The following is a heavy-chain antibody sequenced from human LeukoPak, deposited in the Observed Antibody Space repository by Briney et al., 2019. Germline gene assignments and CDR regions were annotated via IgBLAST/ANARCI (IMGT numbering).Heavy chain of an antibody. J-gene: IGHJ3*02. D-gene: IGHD6-19*01. CDR3: ARSQWLVLDAFDI. CDR1: DGSISSYY. Sequence: PSETLSLTCTVSDGSISSYYWSWIRHPPGKGLEWIGYIYYSGTNYNPSLKSRVIISVDTSKNQFSLILSSVTAADTAVYYCARSQWLVLDAFDIWGQGTMVTVSS. V-gene: IGHV4-59*08. CDR2: IYYSGT.